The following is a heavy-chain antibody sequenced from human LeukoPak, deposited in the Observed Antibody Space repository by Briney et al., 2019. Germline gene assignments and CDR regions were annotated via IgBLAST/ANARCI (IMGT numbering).Heavy chain of an antibody. D-gene: IGHD3-10*01. CDR1: GFTFSSYA. CDR3: ARAGITMVRGVISSIDY. CDR2: ISYDGSNK. J-gene: IGHJ4*02. Sequence: GGSLRLSCAASGFTFSSYAMHWVRQAPGKGLEWVAVISYDGSNKYYADSVKGRFTISRDSSKNTLYLQMNSLRAEDTAVYYCARAGITMVRGVISSIDYWGQGTLVTVSS. V-gene: IGHV3-30*04.